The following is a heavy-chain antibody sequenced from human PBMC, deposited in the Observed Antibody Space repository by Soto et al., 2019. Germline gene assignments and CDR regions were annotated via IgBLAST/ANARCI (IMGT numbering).Heavy chain of an antibody. D-gene: IGHD4-17*01. Sequence: QVQLQESGPGLVKPSQTLSLTCTVSGGSISSGGYYWSWIRQHPGKGLEWIGYIYYSGSTYYNPSPTRRVTISVDTSKNQFSLKLSSGTAADTAVYYCARENVYGGRGMDVWGQGTTVTVSS. CDR2: IYYSGST. CDR1: GGSISSGGYY. J-gene: IGHJ6*02. V-gene: IGHV4-31*03. CDR3: ARENVYGGRGMDV.